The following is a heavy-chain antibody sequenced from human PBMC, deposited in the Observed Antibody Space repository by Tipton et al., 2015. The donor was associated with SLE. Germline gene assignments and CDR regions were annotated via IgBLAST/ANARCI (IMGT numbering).Heavy chain of an antibody. D-gene: IGHD2-15*01. CDR3: ARTATSGAVGWYFDL. J-gene: IGHJ2*01. Sequence: LRLSCPVSGGSISNYYWSWIRQPPGKGLYWIGCIYYSGSTNYNPSLKSRVTISVDTSKNQFSLKLSSVTAADTALYYCARTATSGAVGWYFDLWGRGTLVTVSS. V-gene: IGHV4-59*01. CDR1: GGSISNYY. CDR2: IYYSGST.